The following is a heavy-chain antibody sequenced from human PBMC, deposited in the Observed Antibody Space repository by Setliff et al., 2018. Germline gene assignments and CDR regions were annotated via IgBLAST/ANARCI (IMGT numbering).Heavy chain of an antibody. CDR1: GHTLTGYY. CDR2: ITPNSGGT. Sequence: ASVKVSCKASGHTLTGYYIHWVRQAPGQGLEWMGWITPNSGGTNYAQKFKGRVTMTRDTSITTVHMELRRLTSDDTAIYYCARVGVPSGYWYYLDYWGQGTQVTVSS. J-gene: IGHJ4*02. CDR3: ARVGVPSGYWYYLDY. V-gene: IGHV1-2*02. D-gene: IGHD3-22*01.